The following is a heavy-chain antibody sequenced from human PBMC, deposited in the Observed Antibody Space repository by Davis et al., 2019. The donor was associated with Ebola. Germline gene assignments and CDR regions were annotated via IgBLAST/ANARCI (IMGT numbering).Heavy chain of an antibody. Sequence: GESLKISCAVSGSTFSSYWMSWVRQAPGKGLEWVANIKQDGSEIHYVDSVKGRFTISRDNTKNSLYLQMNSLRDKDTALYYCSRGGAVKFDYWGQGTLVTVSS. J-gene: IGHJ4*02. V-gene: IGHV3-7*01. D-gene: IGHD4-17*01. CDR2: IKQDGSEI. CDR1: GSTFSSYW. CDR3: SRGGAVKFDY.